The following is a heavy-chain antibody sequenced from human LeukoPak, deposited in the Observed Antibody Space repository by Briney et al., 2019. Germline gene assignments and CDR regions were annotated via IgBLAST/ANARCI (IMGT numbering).Heavy chain of an antibody. J-gene: IGHJ4*02. CDR1: GYTFTGYY. CDR3: ARGSGIMSRYYFDY. CDR2: INPNSGGT. Sequence: ASVKVSCKASGYTFTGYYMHWVRQAPGQGLEWMGWINPNSGGTNYAQKFQGRVTMTRDTSISTAYMELSRLRSDDTAVYYCARGSGIMSRYYFDYWGQGTLVTVSS. D-gene: IGHD3-10*01. V-gene: IGHV1-2*02.